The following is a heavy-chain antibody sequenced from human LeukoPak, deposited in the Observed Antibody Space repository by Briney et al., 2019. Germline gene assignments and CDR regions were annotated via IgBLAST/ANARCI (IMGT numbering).Heavy chain of an antibody. V-gene: IGHV3-7*01. CDR2: IKEDGSAK. D-gene: IGHD2-15*01. CDR1: GLNFSRNW. Sequence: GGSLRLSCAASGLNFSRNWMTWARQAPGKGLEWVANIKEDGSAKSYVDSVKGRFTISRDNAKNSLYLQMSSLRVEDTAVYYCARDYDYFSGHNLDAYDIWGQGTTVTVSS. J-gene: IGHJ3*02. CDR3: ARDYDYFSGHNLDAYDI.